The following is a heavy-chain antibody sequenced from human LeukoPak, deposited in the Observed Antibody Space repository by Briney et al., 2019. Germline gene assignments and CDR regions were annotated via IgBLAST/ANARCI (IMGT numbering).Heavy chain of an antibody. Sequence: PGGSLRLSCAASGLTFSNYRLNWVRQAPGKGLEWVSFISSSSSYIYYADSVKGRFTISRDNAKNSLYLQMNSLRAEDTAVYYCARGPRYCSGGSCYRGTETRTFDYWGQGTLVTVSS. CDR2: ISSSSSYI. J-gene: IGHJ4*02. V-gene: IGHV3-21*01. CDR3: ARGPRYCSGGSCYRGTETRTFDY. CDR1: GLTFSNYR. D-gene: IGHD2-15*01.